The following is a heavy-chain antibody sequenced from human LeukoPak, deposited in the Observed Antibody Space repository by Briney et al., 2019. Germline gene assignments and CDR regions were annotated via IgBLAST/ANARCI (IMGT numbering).Heavy chain of an antibody. D-gene: IGHD3-22*01. CDR1: GFTFSIYD. CDR2: ISYDGTSK. Sequence: GGSLRLSCAASGFTFSIYDMDWVRQAPGKGLEWVAVISYDGTSKNYADSVTRRFTISIDNSKNTLYLQMNSLRAEDTAVYYCAREYYDSSGSQGDYFDYWGQGTLVTVSS. V-gene: IGHV3-30-3*01. J-gene: IGHJ4*02. CDR3: AREYYDSSGSQGDYFDY.